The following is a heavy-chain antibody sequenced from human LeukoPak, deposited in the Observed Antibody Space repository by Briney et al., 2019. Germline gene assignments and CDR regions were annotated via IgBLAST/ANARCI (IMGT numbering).Heavy chain of an antibody. Sequence: GGSLRLSCAASGFTFSSSAMSWVRQAPGKGLEWVSAISNNGGYTYYADSVQGRFTISRDNSKNMLYLQMNSLRAEDTAVYFCAGGYYSSYYYGMDVWGQGTTVTVSS. J-gene: IGHJ6*02. D-gene: IGHD3-22*01. CDR2: ISNNGGYT. V-gene: IGHV3-23*01. CDR1: GFTFSSSA. CDR3: AGGYYSSYYYGMDV.